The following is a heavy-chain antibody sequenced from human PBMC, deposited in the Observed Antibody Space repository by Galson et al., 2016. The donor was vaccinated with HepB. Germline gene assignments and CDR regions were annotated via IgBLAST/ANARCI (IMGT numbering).Heavy chain of an antibody. CDR3: ARASTDESPGLRYYAWLSLASFDP. Sequence: SLRLSCAASGFNFNNYTMNWVRQAPGKRLEWISSIRRRRTNNYYPESVQRRFTFVSDNTKNVVFLQMNDLRAEDTALYYCARASTDESPGLRYYAWLSLASFDPWGQETLVAVSS. V-gene: IGHV3-21*06. CDR1: GFNFNNYT. J-gene: IGHJ5*02. CDR2: IRRRRTNN. D-gene: IGHD3-9*01.